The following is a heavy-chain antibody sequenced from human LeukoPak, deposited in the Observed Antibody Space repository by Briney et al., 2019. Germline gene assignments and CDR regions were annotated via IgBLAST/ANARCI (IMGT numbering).Heavy chain of an antibody. CDR3: ARNFYDSTGYYYAFDC. V-gene: IGHV3-48*04. Sequence: PGGSLRLSCAASGFTFSSYRMNWVRQAPGKGLEWVSHISSSGSTTYYADSVKGRFTISRDNAKDSLYLQMSSLRAEDTAVYYCARNFYDSTGYYYAFDCWGQGTLVTVSS. J-gene: IGHJ4*02. CDR2: ISSSGSTT. CDR1: GFTFSSYR. D-gene: IGHD3-22*01.